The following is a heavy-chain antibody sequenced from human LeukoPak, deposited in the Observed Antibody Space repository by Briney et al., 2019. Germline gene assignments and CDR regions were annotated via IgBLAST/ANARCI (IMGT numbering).Heavy chain of an antibody. Sequence: PSETLSLTCTVSGGSISSYSWSWIRQPAGKGLEWIGRIYTSGSTNYNPSLKSRVTISVDKSKNQFSLKLSSVTAADTAVYYCARDFPGYSSGWPSWFDYWGQGTLVTVSS. V-gene: IGHV4-4*07. CDR1: GGSISSYS. CDR3: ARDFPGYSSGWPSWFDY. J-gene: IGHJ4*02. D-gene: IGHD6-19*01. CDR2: IYTSGST.